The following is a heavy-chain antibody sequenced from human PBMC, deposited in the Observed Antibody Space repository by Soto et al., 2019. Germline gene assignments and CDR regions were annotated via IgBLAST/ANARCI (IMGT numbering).Heavy chain of an antibody. Sequence: ASVKVSCKASGYTFSIYGINWVRQAPGQGLEWMGWTRPNNGNTKYAQNLQGRVTMTTDTSTSTAYMELRSLRPDDTAVYYCVRDLDGSGSYYTDCWGQGTLVTVSS. D-gene: IGHD3-10*01. V-gene: IGHV1-18*01. J-gene: IGHJ4*02. CDR2: TRPNNGNT. CDR3: VRDLDGSGSYYTDC. CDR1: GYTFSIYG.